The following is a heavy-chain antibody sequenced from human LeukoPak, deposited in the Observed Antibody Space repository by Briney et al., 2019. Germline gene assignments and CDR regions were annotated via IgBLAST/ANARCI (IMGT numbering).Heavy chain of an antibody. CDR2: IIPIFGTA. Sequence: SVKLSCKASGGTFSNYAISWVRQDPGQGLAWMGGIIPIFGTATYAQKFQGRVTITTDESTSTAYMELSSLRSEDTAVYYCARAGASNSSGYFWGQGTLVTVSS. CDR1: GGTFSNYA. CDR3: ARAGASNSSGYF. V-gene: IGHV1-69*05. J-gene: IGHJ4*02. D-gene: IGHD3-22*01.